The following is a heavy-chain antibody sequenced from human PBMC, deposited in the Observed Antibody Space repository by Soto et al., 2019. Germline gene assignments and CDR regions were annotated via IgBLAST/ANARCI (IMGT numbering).Heavy chain of an antibody. CDR1: GDTFSSFS. V-gene: IGHV1-69*06. J-gene: IGHJ6*02. CDR3: ARTLIKPAGTRRYYSNGMDV. CDR2: IIPLFRTV. D-gene: IGHD6-19*01. Sequence: ASVNFSCKASGDTFSSFSITWVRRPPGQGPQWMGWIIPLFRTVNYAQKVQDRVTITADKSTSTAYMHVISLLSEDTAIYYCARTLIKPAGTRRYYSNGMDVWGPGNTVTASS.